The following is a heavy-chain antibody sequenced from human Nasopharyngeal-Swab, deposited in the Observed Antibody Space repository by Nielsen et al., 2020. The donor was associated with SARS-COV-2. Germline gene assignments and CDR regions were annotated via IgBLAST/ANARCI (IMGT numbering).Heavy chain of an antibody. Sequence: SAKVSCNASADTFTKYTFIRVRQPPGLGLVWMGGVIPLSRTANYAQKFQGRVTITADESTSTAYMELSSLRSEDTAVYYCARSHGYYFDSSNFHPGDWGQGTLVTVYS. CDR2: VIPLSRTA. CDR1: ADTFTKYT. D-gene: IGHD3-22*01. V-gene: IGHV1-69*13. CDR3: ARSHGYYFDSSNFHPGD. J-gene: IGHJ1*01.